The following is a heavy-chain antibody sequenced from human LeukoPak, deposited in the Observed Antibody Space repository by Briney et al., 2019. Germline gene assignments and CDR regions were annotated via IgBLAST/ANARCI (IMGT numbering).Heavy chain of an antibody. V-gene: IGHV7-4-1*02. Sequence: GASVKVSCKASGYTFNTYAMNWVRQAPGQGPEWMGWINTNTGNPTYAQGFTGRFVFSLDTSVSTAYLQISSLKAEDTAVYYCARLSGWSDFDYWGQGTLVTVSS. CDR2: INTNTGNP. D-gene: IGHD6-19*01. J-gene: IGHJ4*02. CDR1: GYTFNTYA. CDR3: ARLSGWSDFDY.